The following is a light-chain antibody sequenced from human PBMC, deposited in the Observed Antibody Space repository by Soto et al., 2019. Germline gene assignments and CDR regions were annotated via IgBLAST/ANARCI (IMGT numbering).Light chain of an antibody. Sequence: QSALTQPASVSGSPGQSITISCTGTSSYVGAYDYVSWYQQHPDKAPKLMIYEVSHRPSGVSNRFYGSKSVNTATLTISGLQAEDEADYYRSSYTSSSTRVFGTGTKVTVL. CDR1: SSYVGAYDY. V-gene: IGLV2-14*03. CDR3: SSYTSSSTRV. J-gene: IGLJ1*01. CDR2: EVS.